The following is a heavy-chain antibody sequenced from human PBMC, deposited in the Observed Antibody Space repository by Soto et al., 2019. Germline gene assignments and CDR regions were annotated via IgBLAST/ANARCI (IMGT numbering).Heavy chain of an antibody. CDR2: ISGSDGKT. J-gene: IGHJ4*02. CDR3: ARWSYLDY. CDR1: GFSFGSYA. V-gene: IGHV3-23*01. D-gene: IGHD3-3*01. Sequence: GGSVRLSCAASGFSFGSYALSWVRQAPGKGLEWVSTISGSDGKTFYADSVKGRFSISRDTSQSTLYLQMNSLRADDTAIYYCARWSYLDYWGQGTRVTVSS.